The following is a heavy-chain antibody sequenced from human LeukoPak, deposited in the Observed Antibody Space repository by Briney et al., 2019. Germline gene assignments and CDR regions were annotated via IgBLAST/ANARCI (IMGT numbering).Heavy chain of an antibody. V-gene: IGHV1-18*01. J-gene: IGHJ6*03. CDR3: ARWGLVAPGTYYYYYMDV. CDR2: INAYNGDT. Sequence: ASVKVSCRASGYTFTNYGVSWVRQAPGQGLEWMGWINAYNGDTHYAQNLQSRLTMTTDTSTSMAFMELRSLRPDDTAVYFCARWGLVAPGTYYYYYMDVWGRGTTVTVSS. CDR1: GYTFTNYG. D-gene: IGHD2-2*01.